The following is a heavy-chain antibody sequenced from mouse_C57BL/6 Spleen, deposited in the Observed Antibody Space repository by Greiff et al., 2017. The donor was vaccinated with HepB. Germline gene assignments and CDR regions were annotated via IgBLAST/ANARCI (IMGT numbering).Heavy chain of an antibody. D-gene: IGHD1-1*02. J-gene: IGHJ1*03. CDR2: ISYDGSN. CDR1: GYSITSGYY. V-gene: IGHV3-6*01. Sequence: EVKLQESGPGLVKPSQSLSLTCSVTGYSITSGYYWNWIRQFPGNKLEWMGYISYDGSNNYNPSLKNRISITRDTSKNQFFLKLNSVTTEDTATYYCARGHYGHWYFDVWGTGTTVTVSS. CDR3: ARGHYGHWYFDV.